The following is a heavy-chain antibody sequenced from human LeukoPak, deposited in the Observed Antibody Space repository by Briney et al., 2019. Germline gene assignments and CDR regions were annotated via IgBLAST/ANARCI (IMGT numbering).Heavy chain of an antibody. D-gene: IGHD2-2*01. CDR3: AKDPSALVVPAARTSYYYYMDV. V-gene: IGHV3-23*01. Sequence: GGSLRLSCAASGFTVSSYGMSCVRQAPGKGLEWVSGIKRSDGKTDYADSVKGRFTISRDNSKITLYLQMNSLRAEDTAVYYCAKDPSALVVPAARTSYYYYMDVWGKGTTVTISS. CDR2: IKRSDGKT. CDR1: GFTVSSYG. J-gene: IGHJ6*03.